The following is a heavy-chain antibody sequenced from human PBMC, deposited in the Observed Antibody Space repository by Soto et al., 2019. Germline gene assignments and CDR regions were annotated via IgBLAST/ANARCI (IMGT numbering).Heavy chain of an antibody. J-gene: IGHJ3*02. CDR2: ISSSSSYI. CDR3: ARDGVERDGYNFDAFDI. V-gene: IGHV3-21*01. D-gene: IGHD5-12*01. Sequence: EVQLVESGGGLVKPGGSLRLSCAASGFTFSSYSMNWVRQAPGKGLEWVSSISSSSSYIYYADSVKGRFTISRDNAKNSLYLQMNSLRAEDTAVYYCARDGVERDGYNFDAFDIWGQGTMVTVSS. CDR1: GFTFSSYS.